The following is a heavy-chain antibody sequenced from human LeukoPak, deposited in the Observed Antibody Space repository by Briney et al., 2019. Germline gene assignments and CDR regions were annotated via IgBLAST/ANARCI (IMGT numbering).Heavy chain of an antibody. V-gene: IGHV3-74*01. CDR2: INSDGSST. J-gene: IGHJ4*02. Sequence: GGSLRLSCAASGFTFSSYWMHWVRQAPGKGLVWVSRINSDGSSTSYADSVKGRFTISRDNAKNSLFLQINSLRAEDTAVYYCANGGTYSSGPRGQGTLVTVSS. CDR3: ANGGTYSSGP. CDR1: GFTFSSYW. D-gene: IGHD3-22*01.